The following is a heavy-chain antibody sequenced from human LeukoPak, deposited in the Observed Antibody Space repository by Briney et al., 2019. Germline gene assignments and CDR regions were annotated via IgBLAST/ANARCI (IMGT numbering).Heavy chain of an antibody. V-gene: IGHV4-39*07. CDR1: GGSISSSSYY. J-gene: IGHJ4*02. CDR2: IYYTGST. CDR3: ARSGGYSYGSQVDY. D-gene: IGHD5-18*01. Sequence: SETLSLTCTVPGGSISSSSYYWAWIRQPPGKGLEWIGSIYYTGSTYYNPSLKSRVTISVDKSKNQFSLKLSSVTAADTAVYYCARSGGYSYGSQVDYWGQGTLVTVSS.